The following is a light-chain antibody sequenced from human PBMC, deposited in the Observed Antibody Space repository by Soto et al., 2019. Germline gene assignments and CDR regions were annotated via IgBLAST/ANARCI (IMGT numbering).Light chain of an antibody. V-gene: IGKV3-20*01. CDR2: AAS. CDR1: ESLSSSY. J-gene: IGKJ1*01. CDR3: HQLGSSSWT. Sequence: EIVLRQSPGTLSLSPGDRATLSCRASESLSSSYLAWYQVKPGQAPSLLIYAASYRATDIPHRFSGSGSGTDFTLTISRLEPEDFAVYFCHQLGSSSWTFGQGTRVEI.